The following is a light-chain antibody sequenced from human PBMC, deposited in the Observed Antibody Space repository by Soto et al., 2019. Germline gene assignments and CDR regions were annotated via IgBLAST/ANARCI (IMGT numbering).Light chain of an antibody. V-gene: IGKV1-12*01. CDR1: QGIYKW. CDR2: AAS. J-gene: IGKJ4*01. Sequence: DIQMTQSPSSVSAAVGDRVTITCRASQGIYKWLAWYQQKPGKAPQLLISAASTLRSGVPSRFSGSGSGTDFILTISNLQPEDFATYFCQQANSFPLTFGGGTRVEI. CDR3: QQANSFPLT.